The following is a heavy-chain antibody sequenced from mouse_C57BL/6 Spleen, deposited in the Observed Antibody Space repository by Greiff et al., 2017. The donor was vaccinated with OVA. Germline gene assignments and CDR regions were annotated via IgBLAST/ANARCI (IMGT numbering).Heavy chain of an antibody. D-gene: IGHD4-1*01. J-gene: IGHJ2*01. CDR3: VWGANWDMDY. Sequence: QVQLQQSGPELVKPGASVKISCKASGYAFSSSWMNWVKQRPGKGLEWIGRIYPGDGDTNYNGKFKGKATLTADKSSSTAYMQLSSLTSEDSAVYFCVWGANWDMDYWGQGTTLTVSS. V-gene: IGHV1-82*01. CDR1: GYAFSSSW. CDR2: IYPGDGDT.